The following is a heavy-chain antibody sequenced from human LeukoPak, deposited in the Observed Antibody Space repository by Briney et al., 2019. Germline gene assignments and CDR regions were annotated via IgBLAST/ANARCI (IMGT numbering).Heavy chain of an antibody. Sequence: RSETLSLTCNVSGGAIGTANYYWTWMRQPAGKGLEGIGRIYATGPTNYHPSLKGRVFISLDTSKNQFSLKMTSVTAADTAVYYCARGVSGWYYLDSWGQGTLVTVSS. D-gene: IGHD6-19*01. CDR1: GGAIGTANYY. CDR2: IYATGPT. J-gene: IGHJ4*02. CDR3: ARGVSGWYYLDS. V-gene: IGHV4-61*02.